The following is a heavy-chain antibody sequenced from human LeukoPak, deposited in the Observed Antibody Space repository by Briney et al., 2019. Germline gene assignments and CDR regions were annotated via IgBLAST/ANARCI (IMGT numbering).Heavy chain of an antibody. V-gene: IGHV3-23*01. D-gene: IGHD3-22*01. CDR1: GLTFSDYR. CDR3: AKYFYDSSTYSFDY. CDR2: TAGADDVI. J-gene: IGHJ4*02. Sequence: GGSLRLSCAVSGLTFSDYRMIWVRQAPEKRLEWVAVTAGADDVIQYADSVKGRFTISRDNSKNTLFLQMNSLRAEDTAVYYCAKYFYDSSTYSFDYWGQGTLVTVSS.